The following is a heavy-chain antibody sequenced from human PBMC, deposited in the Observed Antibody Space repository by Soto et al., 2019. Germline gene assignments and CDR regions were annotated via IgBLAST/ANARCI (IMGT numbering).Heavy chain of an antibody. D-gene: IGHD2-8*02. Sequence: QVQLVQSGAEVKKPGASVKVSCKASGYTFTNYGVSWVRQAPGQGLEWMGWISAYNGNTEYAQKLQGRVTMTTDTSTNTAYVELRSLRSDDTAVYYCARVGAYCTGRSCFDSWGQGTLVTVSS. CDR2: ISAYNGNT. J-gene: IGHJ4*02. CDR3: ARVGAYCTGRSCFDS. V-gene: IGHV1-18*01. CDR1: GYTFTNYG.